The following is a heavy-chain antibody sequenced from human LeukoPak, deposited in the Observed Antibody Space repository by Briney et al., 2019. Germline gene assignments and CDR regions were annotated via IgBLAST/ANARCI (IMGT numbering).Heavy chain of an antibody. V-gene: IGHV1-69*13. D-gene: IGHD6-19*01. CDR2: IIPIFGTA. CDR1: GGTFSSYA. J-gene: IGHJ6*02. CDR3: ARVVPTRQWLVRDYYYYYGMDV. Sequence: SLKVSCKASGGTFSSYAISWVRQAPGQGLEWMGGIIPIFGTANYAQKFQGRVTITADESTSTAYMELSSLRSEDTAVYYCARVVPTRQWLVRDYYYYYGMDVWGQGTTVTVSS.